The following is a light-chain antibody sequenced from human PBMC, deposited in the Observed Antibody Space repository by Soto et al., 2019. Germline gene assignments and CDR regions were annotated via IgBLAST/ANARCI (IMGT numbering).Light chain of an antibody. J-gene: IGKJ1*01. Sequence: EIVLTQSPGILSLSPGERATLSCRASQSVSNDFLAWYQQKPGQAPRLLIYTVSTRATGIPDRFSGSGSGTEFTLTISSLQSEDFAVYYCQQYNHWPLMFGQGTKVDI. CDR2: TVS. CDR1: QSVSNDF. V-gene: IGKV3D-15*01. CDR3: QQYNHWPLM.